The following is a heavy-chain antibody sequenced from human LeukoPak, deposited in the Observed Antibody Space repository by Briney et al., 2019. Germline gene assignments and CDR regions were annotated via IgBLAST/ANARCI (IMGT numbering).Heavy chain of an antibody. CDR1: GYTFTSSG. CDR3: ATAHYYYFMDV. Sequence: ASVKVSCKASGYTFTSSGISWVRQAPGQGLEWMGWISAYNGNTNYAQKLQGRVTMTTDTSTSTAYMELRSLRPDDTAVYYCATAHYYYFMDVWGKGTTVTVSS. V-gene: IGHV1-18*01. CDR2: ISAYNGNT. J-gene: IGHJ6*03.